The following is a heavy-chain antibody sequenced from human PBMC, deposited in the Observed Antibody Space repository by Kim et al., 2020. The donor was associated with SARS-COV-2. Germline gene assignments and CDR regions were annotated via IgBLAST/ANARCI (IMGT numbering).Heavy chain of an antibody. J-gene: IGHJ5*02. V-gene: IGHV4-34*01. CDR3: ARVNNWFDP. Sequence: SETLSLTCAVYGGSLSGHYWNWVRQPPGKGLEWVGEIDHSGFTNYNPSLKSRVAVLVYTSKNQFSLRLSSVTAADTAVYYCARVNNWFDPWGQGTLVTVSS. CDR2: IDHSGFT. CDR1: GGSLSGHY.